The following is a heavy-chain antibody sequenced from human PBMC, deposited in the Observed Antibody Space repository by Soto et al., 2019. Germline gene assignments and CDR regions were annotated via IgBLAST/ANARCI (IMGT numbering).Heavy chain of an antibody. CDR2: IYDAGST. CDR3: AIYWGFDWFNGGTANPWFDP. CDR1: GGSISSHY. V-gene: IGHV4-59*11. Sequence: PSETLSLTCTVSGGSISSHYWSWIRQPPGRGLEWIGYIYDAGSTNYAPSLKSRVTISVDTSKNQFSLKLSSVTAADTAVYYCAIYWGFDWFNGGTANPWFDPWGQGTLVTVSS. J-gene: IGHJ5*02. D-gene: IGHD3-9*01.